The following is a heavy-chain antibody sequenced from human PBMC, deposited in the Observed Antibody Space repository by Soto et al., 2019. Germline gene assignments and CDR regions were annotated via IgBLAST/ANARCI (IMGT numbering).Heavy chain of an antibody. Sequence: ASVKVSCKASGYTFTGYYMHWVRQAPGQGLEWMGWINPNSGGTNYAQKFRGWVTMTRDTSISTAYMELSRLRSDDTAVYYCARAEQWLGYDYWGQGTLVTVSS. J-gene: IGHJ4*02. CDR3: ARAEQWLGYDY. D-gene: IGHD6-19*01. CDR1: GYTFTGYY. CDR2: INPNSGGT. V-gene: IGHV1-2*04.